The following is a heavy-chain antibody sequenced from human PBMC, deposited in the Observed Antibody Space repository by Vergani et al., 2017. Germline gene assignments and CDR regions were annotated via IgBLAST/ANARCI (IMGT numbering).Heavy chain of an antibody. CDR2: IKQDGSET. J-gene: IGHJ6*03. CDR3: ASYYYYYMDV. V-gene: IGHV3-7*03. Sequence: EVQLVESGGGLVQSGGSLRLSCAASGFTFSNYWMSWIRQGPGKGLEWVANIKQDGSETYYVDSVKGRLTVSRDNAKNSLYLQMNDLRAEDTALYYCASYYYYYMDVWGKGTTVTVSS. CDR1: GFTFSNYW.